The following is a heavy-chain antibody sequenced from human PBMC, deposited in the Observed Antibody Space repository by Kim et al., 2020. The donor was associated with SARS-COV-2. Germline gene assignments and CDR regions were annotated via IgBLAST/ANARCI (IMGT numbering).Heavy chain of an antibody. CDR2: IYPGDSDT. V-gene: IGHV5-51*01. CDR1: GYRFTSYW. Sequence: GESLQISCKGSGYRFTSYWIGWVRQMPGKGLEWMGIIYPGDSDTRYSPSFQGQVTISADKSISTAYLQWSSLKASDTAMYYCARPYVDTAMGTYYYGMDVWGQGTTVTVSS. D-gene: IGHD5-18*01. J-gene: IGHJ6*02. CDR3: ARPYVDTAMGTYYYGMDV.